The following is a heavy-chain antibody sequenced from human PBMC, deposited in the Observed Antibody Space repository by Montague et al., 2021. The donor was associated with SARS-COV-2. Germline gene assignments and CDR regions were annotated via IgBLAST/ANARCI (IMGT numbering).Heavy chain of an antibody. CDR2: IYYTGET. CDR3: ARFWSGYGDN. V-gene: IGHV4-59*01. Sequence: SETLSLTCSFSGGSISSYYWSWIRLPPGKPLEWLGYIYYTGETTHNPSLKSRVTISVDTSRSQFSLRLTSVTAADAADYFCARFWSGYGDNWSQGTLVTVSS. CDR1: GGSISSYY. J-gene: IGHJ4*02. D-gene: IGHD3-3*01.